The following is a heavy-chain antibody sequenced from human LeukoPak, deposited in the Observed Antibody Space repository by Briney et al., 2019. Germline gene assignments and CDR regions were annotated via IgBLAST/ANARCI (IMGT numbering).Heavy chain of an antibody. CDR2: ISSSGSTI. CDR1: GFTFSDYY. V-gene: IGHV3-11*01. J-gene: IGHJ4*02. D-gene: IGHD2-8*01. CDR3: AKESSVYCTDGVCSLDF. Sequence: GGSLRLSCAASGFTFSDYYMSWIRQAPGKGLEWVSYISSSGSTIYYADSVKGRFTISRDNAKNSLYLQMNSLRAEDTAVYYCAKESSVYCTDGVCSLDFWGQGSLVTVSS.